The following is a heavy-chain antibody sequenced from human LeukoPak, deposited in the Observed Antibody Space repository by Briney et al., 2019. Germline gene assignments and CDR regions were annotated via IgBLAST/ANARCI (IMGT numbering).Heavy chain of an antibody. CDR2: ISYDGSNK. V-gene: IGHV3-30*18. CDR3: AKDLWNYYDSSGYYGDAFDI. Sequence: GGSLRLSCAASGFTFSSYGMHWVRQAPGKGLEWVAVISYDGSNKYYADSVKGRFTISRDNSKNTLYLQMNSLRAEDTAVYYCAKDLWNYYDSSGYYGDAFDIWGQGTMVTVSS. CDR1: GFTFSSYG. D-gene: IGHD3-22*01. J-gene: IGHJ3*02.